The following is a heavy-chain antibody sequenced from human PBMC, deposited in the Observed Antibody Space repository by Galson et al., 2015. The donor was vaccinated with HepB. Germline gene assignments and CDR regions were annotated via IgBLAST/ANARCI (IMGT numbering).Heavy chain of an antibody. J-gene: IGHJ6*02. V-gene: IGHV3-7*03. Sequence: SLRLSCAASGFMFSGHWMNWVRQAPGKGLGWVANIKQDGSDKNYVGSVKGRFTISRDNAKNSLHLEMSNLRADDTAVYFCAKDRAGAGYFGMDVWGQGTTVTVSS. D-gene: IGHD5-18*01. CDR1: GFMFSGHW. CDR2: IKQDGSDK. CDR3: AKDRAGAGYFGMDV.